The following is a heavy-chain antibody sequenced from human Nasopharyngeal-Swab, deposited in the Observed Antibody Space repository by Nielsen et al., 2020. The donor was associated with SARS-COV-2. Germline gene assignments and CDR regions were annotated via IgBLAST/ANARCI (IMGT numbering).Heavy chain of an antibody. CDR3: TTDLRSAGLTKNRLLLWFGELRRTNWFDP. D-gene: IGHD3-10*01. Sequence: WIRQHPGKGLEWVGRIKSKPDGGTTDYAAPVKGRFTISRDDSKNTLYLQMNSLKTEDTAVYYCTTDLRSAGLTKNRLLLWFGELRRTNWFDPWGQGTLVTVSS. CDR2: IKSKPDGGTT. V-gene: IGHV3-15*01. J-gene: IGHJ5*02.